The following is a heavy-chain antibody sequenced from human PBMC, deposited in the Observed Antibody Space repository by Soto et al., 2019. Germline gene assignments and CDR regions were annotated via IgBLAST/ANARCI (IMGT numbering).Heavy chain of an antibody. CDR1: GYTFTSYA. CDR3: ARGPGGPDGPGDY. V-gene: IGHV1-3*01. CDR2: FNAGNGNT. J-gene: IGHJ4*02. D-gene: IGHD2-15*01. Sequence: QVQLVQSGAEVKKPGASVKVSCKASGYTFTSYAMHWVRQAPGKRLEWMGGFNAGNGNTKYSQKFQGRVNIPRDTSASTAYMELSSLRSEDTAVYYCARGPGGPDGPGDYWGQGTLVTVSS.